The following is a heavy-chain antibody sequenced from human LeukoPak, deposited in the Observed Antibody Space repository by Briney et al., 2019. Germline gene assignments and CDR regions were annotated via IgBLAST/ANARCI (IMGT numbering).Heavy chain of an antibody. Sequence: GSSVKVSCKASGGTFSSYAISWVRQAPGQGLEWMGWINTDTGNPTYAQGFTGRFVFSLDTSVSTAYLQISSLKTEDTAVYYCARAERWLQSDYWGQGTLVTVSS. CDR1: GGTFSSYA. V-gene: IGHV7-4-1*02. CDR2: INTDTGNP. J-gene: IGHJ4*02. D-gene: IGHD5-24*01. CDR3: ARAERWLQSDY.